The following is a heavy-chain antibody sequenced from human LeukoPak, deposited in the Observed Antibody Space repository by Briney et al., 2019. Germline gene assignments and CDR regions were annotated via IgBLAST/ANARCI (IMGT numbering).Heavy chain of an antibody. V-gene: IGHV4-34*01. CDR1: GGSFSGNY. CDR2: INHSGTT. CDR3: ARVYRRYFDY. D-gene: IGHD1-14*01. J-gene: IGHJ4*02. Sequence: PSETLSLTCAVYGGSFSGNYWSWIRQPPGKGLEWIGQINHSGTTTYNPSLKSRVTISVDTSKNQFSLKLSSVTAADTAVYYCARVYRRYFDYWGQGTLVTVSS.